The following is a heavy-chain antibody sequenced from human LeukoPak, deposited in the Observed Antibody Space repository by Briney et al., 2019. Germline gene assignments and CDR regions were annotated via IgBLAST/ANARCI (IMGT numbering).Heavy chain of an antibody. D-gene: IGHD3-22*01. CDR1: GFTFSSYG. J-gene: IGHJ5*02. CDR2: IRYDGSDK. CDR3: AKETDSSGFYPNWFDP. V-gene: IGHV3-30*02. Sequence: PGGSLRLSCAASGFTFSSYGMHWVRQAPGKGLEWVAFIRYDGSDKYYADSVKGRFTISRDNSKNTLYLQMNSLRAEDTALYYCAKETDSSGFYPNWFDPWGQGTLVTVSS.